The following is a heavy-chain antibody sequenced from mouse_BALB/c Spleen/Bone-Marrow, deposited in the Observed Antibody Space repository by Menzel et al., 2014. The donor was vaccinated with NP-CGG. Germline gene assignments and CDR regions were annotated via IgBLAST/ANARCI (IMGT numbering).Heavy chain of an antibody. Sequence: VQLQQSGAELVKPGASVKLSCKASGYTFTSYYMYWVKQRPGQGLEWIGEINPSNGGTNFNEKFKNKTTLTVDKSSSTAYMQLSSLIFEDSAFYYRTRSKGDWFDYWGQGTLVTVSA. CDR1: GYTFTSYY. CDR3: TRSKGDWFDY. CDR2: INPSNGGT. D-gene: IGHD2-13*01. V-gene: IGHV1S81*02. J-gene: IGHJ3*01.